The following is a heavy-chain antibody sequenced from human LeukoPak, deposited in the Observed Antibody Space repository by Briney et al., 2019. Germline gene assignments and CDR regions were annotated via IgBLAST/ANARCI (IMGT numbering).Heavy chain of an antibody. J-gene: IGHJ5*02. Sequence: QTLSLTCAISGDSVSSNSAAWNWIRQSPSRGLEWLGRTYYRSKWYNDYAVSVKSRITINPDTSKNQFSLQLNSVTPEDTAVYYCARVARSYSSGWYPNWFDPWGQGTLVTVSS. CDR3: ARVARSYSSGWYPNWFDP. D-gene: IGHD6-19*01. V-gene: IGHV6-1*01. CDR2: TYYRSKWYN. CDR1: GDSVSSNSAA.